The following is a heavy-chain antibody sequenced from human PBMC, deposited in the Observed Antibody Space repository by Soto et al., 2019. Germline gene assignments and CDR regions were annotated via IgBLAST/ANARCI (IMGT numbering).Heavy chain of an antibody. V-gene: IGHV3-74*01. CDR3: TRGASGYGNFDY. J-gene: IGHJ4*02. CDR2: LNGDGSSS. CDR1: GFTFSFFW. D-gene: IGHD5-12*01. Sequence: GGALRLSCAAPGFTFSFFWLHWVRPPPGKGLVWISRLNGDGSSSSYADSVTGRFTISRDTATNPLYLHMNSLRPEDTALYYCTRGASGYGNFDYWGLGTLVTVSS.